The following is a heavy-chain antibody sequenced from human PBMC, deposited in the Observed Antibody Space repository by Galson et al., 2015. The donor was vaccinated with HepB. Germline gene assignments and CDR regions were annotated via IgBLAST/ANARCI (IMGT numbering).Heavy chain of an antibody. CDR2: ISYDGRNK. CDR3: ARDGSTWSYGLDV. CDR1: GFTFSSYA. Sequence: LRLSCAASGFTFSSYAMHWVRQAPGKGLEWVAVISYDGRNKYYADFVKGRLTISRDTSRDTLYLQMNSLRAEDTAVYYCARDGSTWSYGLDVWVQGTTVSVSS. D-gene: IGHD6-13*01. J-gene: IGHJ6*02. V-gene: IGHV3-30*04.